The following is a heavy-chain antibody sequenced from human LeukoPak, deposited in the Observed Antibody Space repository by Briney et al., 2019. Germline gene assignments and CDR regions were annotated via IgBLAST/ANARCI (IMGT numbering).Heavy chain of an antibody. J-gene: IGHJ4*02. CDR3: AKDGLVWFGELN. D-gene: IGHD3-10*01. CDR1: GFIFSNAW. CDR2: IKSKSDGGTT. Sequence: PGGSLRLSCAASGFIFSNAWMNWVRQAPGKGLEWVGRIKSKSDGGTTDYAAPVEGRFTISRDYSKNTLYLQMNSLKTEDTAVYYCAKDGLVWFGELNWGQGTLVTVSS. V-gene: IGHV3-15*01.